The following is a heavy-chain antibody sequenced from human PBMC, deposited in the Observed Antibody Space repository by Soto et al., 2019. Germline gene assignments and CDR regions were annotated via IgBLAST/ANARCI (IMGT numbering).Heavy chain of an antibody. CDR1: GYTFTDYY. J-gene: IGHJ4*02. CDR2: INPNSGGT. V-gene: IGHV1-2*04. D-gene: IGHD2-2*02. Sequence: QVQLVQSGAEVKKPEASVKVSCKASGYTFTDYYMHWVRQAPGQGLEWMGWINPNSGGTNFAQKFQGWVTMTRDTSISTAYMELTRLTSDATAVYYCARARRNCSGTNCYTDFDFWGQGTLVTVSS. CDR3: ARARRNCSGTNCYTDFDF.